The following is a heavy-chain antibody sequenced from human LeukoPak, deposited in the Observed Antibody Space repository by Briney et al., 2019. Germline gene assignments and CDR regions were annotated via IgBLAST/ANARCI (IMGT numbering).Heavy chain of an antibody. J-gene: IGHJ4*02. CDR1: GFTFSNAW. D-gene: IGHD6-19*01. CDR2: IYSGSRT. V-gene: IGHV3-66*01. CDR3: ARVDSGRFYFDY. Sequence: PGGSLRLSCAASGFTFSNAWMSWVRQAPGKGLEWVSIIYSGSRTDYADSVKGRFTISRDNSKDRLHLQMNSLRPEDTAVYYCARVDSGRFYFDYWGQGTLVTVSS.